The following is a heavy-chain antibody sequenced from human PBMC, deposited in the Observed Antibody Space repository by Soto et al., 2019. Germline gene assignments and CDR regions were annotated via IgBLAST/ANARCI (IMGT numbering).Heavy chain of an antibody. CDR1: GGTFSGYA. D-gene: IGHD1-20*01. J-gene: IGHJ1*01. Sequence: QAQLMQSGAEVKKPGSSVKVSCKASGGTFSGYALSWVRQAPGQGLEWMGGIIPILGITNYAQKFQGRITIAADESTGTAYTDLRSLRSEDTAIYYCAKDPRSITGTTSSEDFQHWGQGTLVTVSS. CDR2: IIPILGIT. CDR3: AKDPRSITGTTSSEDFQH. V-gene: IGHV1-69*01.